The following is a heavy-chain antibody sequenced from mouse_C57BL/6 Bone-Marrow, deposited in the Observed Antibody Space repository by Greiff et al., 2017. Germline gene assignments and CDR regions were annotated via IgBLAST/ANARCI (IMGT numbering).Heavy chain of an antibody. Sequence: EVQLQQSGAELVRPGASVKLSCTASGFNIKDYYMHWVKQRPEQGLEWIGRIDPEDGDTEYAPKFQGKATMTADTSSNTAFLQLSSLTSEDTAVYYCTYTYYVSVMDYWGQGTSVTVSS. CDR2: IDPEDGDT. D-gene: IGHD1-1*01. J-gene: IGHJ4*01. V-gene: IGHV14-1*01. CDR3: TYTYYVSVMDY. CDR1: GFNIKDYY.